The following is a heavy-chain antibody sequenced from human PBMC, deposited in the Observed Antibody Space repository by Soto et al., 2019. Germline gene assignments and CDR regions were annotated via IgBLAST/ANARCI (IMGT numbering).Heavy chain of an antibody. CDR1: GFTVSSNY. D-gene: IGHD1-26*01. V-gene: IGHV3-53*01. Sequence: GGSLRLSCAASGFTVSSNYMSWVRQAPGKGLEWVSVIYSGGSTYYADSVKGRFTISRDNSKNTLYLQMNSLRAEDTAVYYCARWGGAYYWYFDLWGRGTLVTVSS. CDR2: IYSGGST. J-gene: IGHJ2*01. CDR3: ARWGGAYYWYFDL.